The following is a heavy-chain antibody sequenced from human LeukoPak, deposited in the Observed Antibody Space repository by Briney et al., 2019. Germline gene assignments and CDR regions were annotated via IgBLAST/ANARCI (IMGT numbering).Heavy chain of an antibody. CDR1: GGSFSGYY. V-gene: IGHV4-34*01. Sequence: SETLSLTCAVYGGSFSGYYWSWIRQPPGKGLEWIGEINHSGSTNYNPSLKSRVTISVDTSKDQFSLKLSSVTAADTAVYYCARGGDSSGYPFDYWGQGTLVTVSS. CDR3: ARGGDSSGYPFDY. J-gene: IGHJ4*02. D-gene: IGHD3-22*01. CDR2: INHSGST.